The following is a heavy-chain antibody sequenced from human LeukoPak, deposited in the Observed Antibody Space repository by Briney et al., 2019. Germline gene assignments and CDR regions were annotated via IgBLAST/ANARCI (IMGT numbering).Heavy chain of an antibody. V-gene: IGHV3-30*02. J-gene: IGHJ3*02. CDR3: AKKTIVGATVDAFDI. D-gene: IGHD1-26*01. Sequence: GGSLRLSCAASGFTFSSYGMHWVRQAPGKGLEWVAFIRYDGSNKYYADSVKGRFTISRDNSKNTLYLQMNSLRAEDTAVYYCAKKTIVGATVDAFDIWAKGQWSSSLQ. CDR1: GFTFSSYG. CDR2: IRYDGSNK.